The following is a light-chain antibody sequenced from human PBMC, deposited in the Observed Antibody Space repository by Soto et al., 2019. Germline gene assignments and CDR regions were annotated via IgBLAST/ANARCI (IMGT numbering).Light chain of an antibody. CDR3: QQYDNLPIT. Sequence: DIQMTQSPSSLSASVGDRVTITCQASQDIYNYLNWYQQKPGKAPKLLICDASNLETGVPSRFSGSGSGTAFTFTISSLQPEDIATYYCQQYDNLPITFGQGTRLEIK. V-gene: IGKV1-33*01. CDR2: DAS. CDR1: QDIYNY. J-gene: IGKJ5*01.